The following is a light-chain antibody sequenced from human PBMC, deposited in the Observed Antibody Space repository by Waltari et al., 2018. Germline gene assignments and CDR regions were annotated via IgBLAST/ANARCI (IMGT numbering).Light chain of an antibody. V-gene: IGKV1-39*01. CDR1: QTISNY. J-gene: IGKJ1*01. CDR2: AAS. CDR3: QQSYITPPV. Sequence: DIQMTQSPSSLSASVGDRVTITCRASQTISNYLNWYQQQPGKAPKLLIYAASSLQSGVPSRFSGSGSETDFTLTISSLQPEDFATYYCQQSYITPPVFGQGTKVEIK.